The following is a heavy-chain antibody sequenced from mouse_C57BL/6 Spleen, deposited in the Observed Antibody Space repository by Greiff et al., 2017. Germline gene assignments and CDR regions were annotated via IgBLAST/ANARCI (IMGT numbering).Heavy chain of an antibody. CDR2: IRNKANNHAT. CDR3: TTTVVARNFDV. D-gene: IGHD1-1*01. V-gene: IGHV6-6*01. CDR1: GFTFSDAW. Sequence: QVVESGGGLVQPGGSMKLSCAASGFTFSDAWMDWVRQSPEKGLEWVAEIRNKANNHATYYAESVKGRFTISRDDSKSSVYLQMNSLRAEDTGIYYCTTTVVARNFDVWGTGTTVTVSS. J-gene: IGHJ1*03.